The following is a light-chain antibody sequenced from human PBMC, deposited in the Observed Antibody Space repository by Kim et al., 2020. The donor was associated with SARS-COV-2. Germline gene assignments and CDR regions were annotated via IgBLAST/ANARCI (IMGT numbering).Light chain of an antibody. J-gene: IGKJ4*01. CDR2: GAS. V-gene: IGKV1-9*01. CDR3: LHLNSFPLT. CDR1: QGISDF. Sequence: DIQLTQSPSFLSASVGDRVTITCRASQGISDFLAWYQQTPRKAPKFLIYGASILQSGVPSRFSGTGSGTEFTLTISSLQPEDFAVYYCLHLNSFPLTFGGGTKLEI.